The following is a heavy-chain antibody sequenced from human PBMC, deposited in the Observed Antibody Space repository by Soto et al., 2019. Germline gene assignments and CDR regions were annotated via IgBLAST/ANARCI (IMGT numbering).Heavy chain of an antibody. D-gene: IGHD2-2*01. CDR2: IYYSGDS. V-gene: IGHV4-59*11. CDR1: GGSINSHY. CDR3: ARITCSRLRCYVAAGNWFVP. Sequence: QVHLQESGPGLVRPSETLSLTCSVSGGSINSHYWSWIRQPPGKGLEYIGHIYYSGDSDSNSSLKSRVTMSVDTSKNQFSLRLASVTAADTAVYFCARITCSRLRCYVAAGNWFVPWGQGILVTVSS. J-gene: IGHJ5*02.